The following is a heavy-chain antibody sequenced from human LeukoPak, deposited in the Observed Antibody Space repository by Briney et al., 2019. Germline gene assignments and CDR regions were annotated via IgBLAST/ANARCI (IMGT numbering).Heavy chain of an antibody. Sequence: SETLSLTCTVSGSTISAYYWSWIRQPPGKGLEWIGYIFYTGSTNYNPSLKSRVTISLDTSKNQFSLHLSSVTAADTAVYYCARGPDCSSTTCYNRGFDYWGQGTLVTVSS. D-gene: IGHD2-2*02. CDR2: IFYTGST. J-gene: IGHJ4*02. CDR1: GSTISAYY. V-gene: IGHV4-59*12. CDR3: ARGPDCSSTTCYNRGFDY.